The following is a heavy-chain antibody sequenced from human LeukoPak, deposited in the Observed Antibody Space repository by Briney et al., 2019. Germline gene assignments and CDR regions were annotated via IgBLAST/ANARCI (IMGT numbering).Heavy chain of an antibody. J-gene: IGHJ6*03. V-gene: IGHV4-61*02. D-gene: IGHD2-15*01. CDR3: ARVVVVAATSRSYYYYYMDV. CDR2: IYTSGST. Sequence: SETLSLTCTVSGGSISSGSYYWSWIRQPAGKGLEWIGSIYTSGSTNYNPSLKSRVTISVDTSKNQFSLKLSSVTAADTAVYYCARVVVVAATSRSYYYYYMDVWGKGTTVTVSS. CDR1: GGSISSGSYY.